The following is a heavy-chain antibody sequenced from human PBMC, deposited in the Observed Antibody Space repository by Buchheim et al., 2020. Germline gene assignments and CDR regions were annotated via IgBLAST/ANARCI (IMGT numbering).Heavy chain of an antibody. CDR1: GYTFTSYY. V-gene: IGHV1-46*01. CDR2: INPSGGSP. Sequence: QVQLVQSGAEVKKPGASVKVSCKASGYTFTSYYMHWVRQAPGQGLEWMGIINPSGGSPSYAQKFQGRGTMTRDTATSQVQMELSSLRSEDTAVHYCARDNGDYGSYYYGMDVWGQGTT. D-gene: IGHD4-17*01. J-gene: IGHJ6*02. CDR3: ARDNGDYGSYYYGMDV.